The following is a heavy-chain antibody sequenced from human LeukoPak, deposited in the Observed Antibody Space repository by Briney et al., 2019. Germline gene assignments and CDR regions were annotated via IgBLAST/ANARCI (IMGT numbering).Heavy chain of an antibody. J-gene: IGHJ4*02. CDR1: GFTFSSYA. Sequence: GGSLRLSCAASGFTFSSYAMTWVRQAPGKGLQWVSAVSGSGAHTYYADSVKGRFTISRDNSRDTLYLQMNSLRAEDTAVYYCARDSPNEAILWWSIDYWGQGTLVTVSS. D-gene: IGHD2-21*01. V-gene: IGHV3-23*01. CDR2: VSGSGAHT. CDR3: ARDSPNEAILWWSIDY.